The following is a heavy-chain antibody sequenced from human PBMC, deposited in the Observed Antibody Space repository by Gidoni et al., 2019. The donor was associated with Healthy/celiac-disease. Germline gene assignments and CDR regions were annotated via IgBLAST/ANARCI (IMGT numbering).Heavy chain of an antibody. CDR3: TTANRRYYYGSGSYCVSLDY. Sequence: EVQLVESGGGLVKPGGSLRLSCAASGFTFSHAWMSWVRQAPGKGLEWVGRIKRKSDGGTTDYAAPVKGRFTISRDDSKNTLYLQMNSLKTEDTAVYYCTTANRRYYYGSGSYCVSLDYWGQGTLVTVSS. J-gene: IGHJ4*02. V-gene: IGHV3-15*01. CDR2: IKRKSDGGTT. D-gene: IGHD3-10*01. CDR1: GFTFSHAW.